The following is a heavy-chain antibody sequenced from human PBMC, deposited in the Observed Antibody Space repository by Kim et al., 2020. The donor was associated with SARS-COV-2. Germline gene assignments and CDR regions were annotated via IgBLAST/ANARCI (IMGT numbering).Heavy chain of an antibody. J-gene: IGHJ3*02. CDR3: AKDCVVWFGELLPDAFDI. Sequence: GGSLRLSCAASGFTFSSYAMSWVRQAPGKGLEWVSAISGSGGSTYYADSVKGRFTISRDNSKNTLYLQMNSLRAEDTAVYYCAKDCVVWFGELLPDAFDIWGQGTMVTVSS. V-gene: IGHV3-23*01. CDR1: GFTFSSYA. CDR2: ISGSGGST. D-gene: IGHD3-10*01.